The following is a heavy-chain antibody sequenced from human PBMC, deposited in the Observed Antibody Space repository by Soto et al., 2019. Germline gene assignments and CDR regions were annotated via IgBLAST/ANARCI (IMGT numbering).Heavy chain of an antibody. V-gene: IGHV3-30-3*01. Sequence: LRLSCAASGFTFSSYAMHWVRQAPGKGLEWVAVISYDGSNKYYADSVKGRFTISRDNSKNTLYLQMNSLRAEDTAVYYCARALTVTDYYYGMDVWGQGTTVTVSS. CDR3: ARALTVTDYYYGMDV. D-gene: IGHD4-4*01. CDR1: GFTFSSYA. CDR2: ISYDGSNK. J-gene: IGHJ6*02.